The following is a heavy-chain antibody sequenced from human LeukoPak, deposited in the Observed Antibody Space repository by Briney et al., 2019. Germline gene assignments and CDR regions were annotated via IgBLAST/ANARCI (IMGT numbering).Heavy chain of an antibody. J-gene: IGHJ4*02. V-gene: IGHV1-69*01. CDR1: GGTFSSYA. Sequence: SVKVSCKASGGTFSSYAISWVRQAPGQGLDWMGGIIPIFGTANYAQKFQGRVTITADESTSTAYMELSSLRSEDTAVYYCARDLDPWTTVTSGHDNYWGQGTLVTVSS. CDR2: IIPIFGTA. D-gene: IGHD4-11*01. CDR3: ARDLDPWTTVTSGHDNY.